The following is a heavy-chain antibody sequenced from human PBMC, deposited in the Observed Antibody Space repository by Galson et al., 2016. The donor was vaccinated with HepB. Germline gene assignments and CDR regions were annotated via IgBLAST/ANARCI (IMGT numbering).Heavy chain of an antibody. J-gene: IGHJ2*01. Sequence: SLRLSCAASGFTFSLYSMYWVRQAPGKGLDGVSYISTGGNNIYYADSVQGRFTVSRDNAKNLLYLQMNSLRVEDTAVYYCARDPYCGGDCNSPRYFDLWGRGTLVTVSS. CDR1: GFTFSLYS. CDR2: ISTGGNNI. D-gene: IGHD2-21*02. CDR3: ARDPYCGGDCNSPRYFDL. V-gene: IGHV3-48*04.